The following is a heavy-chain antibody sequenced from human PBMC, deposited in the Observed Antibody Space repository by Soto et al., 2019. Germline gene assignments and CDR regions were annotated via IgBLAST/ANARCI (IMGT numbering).Heavy chain of an antibody. V-gene: IGHV3-33*01. D-gene: IGHD4-4*01. Sequence: GGSLRLSCAASGFTFSTYGMHWVRQAPGKGLEGVALIWYDGSAKNYADSVKGRLTISRDNSKNTLYLQMSSLRAEDTAVYYCGGEGGVYSPGYYYGMDVWGQGTTVTVSS. CDR2: IWYDGSAK. CDR1: GFTFSTYG. CDR3: GGEGGVYSPGYYYGMDV. J-gene: IGHJ6*02.